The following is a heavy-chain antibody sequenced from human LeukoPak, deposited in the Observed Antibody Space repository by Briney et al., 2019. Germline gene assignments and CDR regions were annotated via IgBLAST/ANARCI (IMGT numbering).Heavy chain of an antibody. Sequence: SETLSLTCTVSGGSISSSSYYWGWIRQPPGKGLEWIGSIYYSGSTYYNPSLKSRVTISVDTSKNQFSLKLSSVTAADTAVYYCARQAVRWLQSGIDYWGQGTLVTVSS. J-gene: IGHJ4*02. V-gene: IGHV4-39*01. D-gene: IGHD5-24*01. CDR2: IYYSGST. CDR3: ARQAVRWLQSGIDY. CDR1: GGSISSSSYY.